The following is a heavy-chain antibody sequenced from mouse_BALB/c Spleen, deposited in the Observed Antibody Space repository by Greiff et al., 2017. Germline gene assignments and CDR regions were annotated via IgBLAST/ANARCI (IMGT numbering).Heavy chain of an antibody. Sequence: VQLQQSGPGLVQPSQSLSITCTVSGFSLTSYGVHWVRQSPGKGLEWLGVIWSGGSTDYNAAFISRLSISKDNSKSQVFFKMNSLQANDTAIYYCASPGTSFPFAYWGQGTLVTVSA. V-gene: IGHV2-2*02. J-gene: IGHJ3*01. CDR1: GFSLTSYG. CDR3: ASPGTSFPFAY. CDR2: IWSGGST. D-gene: IGHD4-1*01.